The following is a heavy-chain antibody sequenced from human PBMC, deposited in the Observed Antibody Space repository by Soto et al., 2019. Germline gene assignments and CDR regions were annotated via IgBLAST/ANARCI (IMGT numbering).Heavy chain of an antibody. Sequence: WSLRLSCTASGFTFGDYAMSWVRQAPGKGLEWVGFIRSKAYGGTTEYAASVKGRFTISRDDSKSIAYLQMNSLKTEDTAVYYCTRVTPDYDFWSGYSGYWGQGTLVTVSS. CDR2: IRSKAYGGTT. D-gene: IGHD3-3*01. CDR3: TRVTPDYDFWSGYSGY. V-gene: IGHV3-49*04. J-gene: IGHJ4*02. CDR1: GFTFGDYA.